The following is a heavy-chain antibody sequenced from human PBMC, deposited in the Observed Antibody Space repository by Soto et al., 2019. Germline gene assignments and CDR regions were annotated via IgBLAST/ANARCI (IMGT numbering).Heavy chain of an antibody. CDR2: ISGTSGAT. CDR3: VRDWAYSFDY. J-gene: IGHJ4*02. V-gene: IGHV3-48*01. D-gene: IGHD2-21*01. CDR1: GFARNDYN. Sequence: EVQLVESGGGLVQPGGSLRLSCAASGFARNDYNMKWVRQAPGKGLEWVSDISGTSGATYYADSVKGRFTISRDTAKNSLYLQMNNLRAEDTAIYYCVRDWAYSFDYWGQGTLVTVSS.